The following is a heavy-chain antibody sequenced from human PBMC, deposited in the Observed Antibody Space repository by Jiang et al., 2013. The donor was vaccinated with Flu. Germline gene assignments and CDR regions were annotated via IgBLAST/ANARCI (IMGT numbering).Heavy chain of an antibody. Sequence: VQLLESGGGLVQPGRSLRLSCTASGFTFGDYAMSWVRQAPGKGLEWVVFIRSKVYGGTTEYAASVKGRFTISREDSKSIAYLQMNSLRAEDTAVYYCATAVFIGYKWNYFWGQGTLVT. V-gene: IGHV3-49*04. D-gene: IGHD1-20*01. CDR1: GFTFGDYA. J-gene: IGHJ4*02. CDR2: IRSKVYGGTT. CDR3: ATAVFIGYKWNYF.